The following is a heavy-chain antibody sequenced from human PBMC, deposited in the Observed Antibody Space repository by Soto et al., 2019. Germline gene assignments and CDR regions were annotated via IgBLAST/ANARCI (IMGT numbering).Heavy chain of an antibody. D-gene: IGHD6-13*01. V-gene: IGHV4-30-4*07. CDR3: ARREYSNSWHFDS. Sequence: SETLSLTCAVSGGSISSGGYSWSWIRQPPGKGLEWIGYIHYTGSSNYNPSLKSRVTISADTSKNQLSLKLSSVTAADTAVYYCARREYSNSWHFDSWGQGTLVTVSS. CDR1: GGSISSGGYS. CDR2: IHYTGSS. J-gene: IGHJ4*02.